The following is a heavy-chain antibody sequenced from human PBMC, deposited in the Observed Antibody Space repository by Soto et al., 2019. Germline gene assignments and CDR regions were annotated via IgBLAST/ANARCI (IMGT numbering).Heavy chain of an antibody. D-gene: IGHD6-13*01. CDR1: GYTFTSYG. CDR2: ISAYNGNT. V-gene: IGHV1-18*01. Sequence: GASVKVSCKASGYTFTSYGISWVRQAPGQGLEWMGWISAYNGNTNYAQKLQGRVTMTTDTSTSTAYMELRSLRSDDTAVYYCARPNEASSWPDYYYYGMDVWGQGTAVTVSS. J-gene: IGHJ6*02. CDR3: ARPNEASSWPDYYYYGMDV.